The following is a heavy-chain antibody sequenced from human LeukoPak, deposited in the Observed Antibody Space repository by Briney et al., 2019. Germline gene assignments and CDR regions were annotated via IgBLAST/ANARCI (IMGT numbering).Heavy chain of an antibody. J-gene: IGHJ4*02. Sequence: GGSLRLSCAASGFTFSSYEMNWVRQAPGKGLEWVSYISSSGSTTYYADSVKGRSTISRDKSKNTLYLQMNSLRAEDTAVYYCAKGLFPVVAANWFDYWGQGTLVTVSS. CDR3: AKGLFPVVAANWFDY. V-gene: IGHV3-48*03. CDR2: ISSSGSTT. CDR1: GFTFSSYE. D-gene: IGHD2-15*01.